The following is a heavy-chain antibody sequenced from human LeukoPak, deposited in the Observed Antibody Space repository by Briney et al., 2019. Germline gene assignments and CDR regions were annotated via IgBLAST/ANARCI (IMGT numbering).Heavy chain of an antibody. CDR2: IYPGDSDT. Sequence: GESLKISCKGSGYSFTSYWIGWVRQMPGKGLEWMGIIYPGDSDTRYSPSFQGQVPISADKSISTAYLQWSSLKASDTAMYYCASQADYGSGSYNVFDYWGQGTLVTVSS. V-gene: IGHV5-51*01. D-gene: IGHD3-10*01. CDR1: GYSFTSYW. CDR3: ASQADYGSGSYNVFDY. J-gene: IGHJ4*02.